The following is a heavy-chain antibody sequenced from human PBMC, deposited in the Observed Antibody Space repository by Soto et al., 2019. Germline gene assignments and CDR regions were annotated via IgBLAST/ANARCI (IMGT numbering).Heavy chain of an antibody. CDR1: GGSISSSNW. CDR3: AREVGGYYYGMDY. D-gene: IGHD2-2*01. J-gene: IGHJ6*02. CDR2: IYHSGST. Sequence: QVQLQESGPGLVKPSGTLSLTCAVSGGSISSSNWWSWVRQPPGKGLEWIGEIYHSGSTNYNPSRRSRVTISGDKYKNQFSRKLRSVTAADMAVYYLAREVGGYYYGMDYWGQGNTVTVAS. V-gene: IGHV4-4*02.